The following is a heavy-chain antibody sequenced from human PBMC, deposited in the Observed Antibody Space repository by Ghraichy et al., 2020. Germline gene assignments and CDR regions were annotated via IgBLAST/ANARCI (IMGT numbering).Heavy chain of an antibody. Sequence: SGTLSLNCAVYGGSFSGYYWSWIRQPPGKGLEWIGEINHSGSTNYNPSLKSRVTISVDTSKNQFSLKLSSVTAADTAVYYCARGYTATPEYFQHWGQGTLVTVSS. CDR3: ARGYTATPEYFQH. D-gene: IGHD5-18*01. CDR2: INHSGST. V-gene: IGHV4-34*01. J-gene: IGHJ1*01. CDR1: GGSFSGYY.